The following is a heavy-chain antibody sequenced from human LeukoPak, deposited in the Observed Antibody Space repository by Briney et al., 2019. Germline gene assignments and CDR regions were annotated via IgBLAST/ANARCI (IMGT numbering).Heavy chain of an antibody. V-gene: IGHV1-18*01. CDR2: ISVYNGDT. J-gene: IGHJ4*02. CDR1: GYTFTSYG. CDR3: ARDHSSSCQLFDY. D-gene: IGHD6-13*01. Sequence: ASVKVSCKASGYTFTSYGISWVRQAPGQGLEWMGWISVYNGDTNFAQKLQDRVTMTTDTSTTTSYMELKNLGSDDTAVYYCARDHSSSCQLFDYWGQGTLVTVSS.